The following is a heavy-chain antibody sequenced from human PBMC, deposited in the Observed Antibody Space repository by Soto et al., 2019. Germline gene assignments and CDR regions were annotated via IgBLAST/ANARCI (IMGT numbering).Heavy chain of an antibody. J-gene: IGHJ3*02. V-gene: IGHV4-59*01. Sequence: QVQLQESGPRLVKSSETLSLVCSVSGDSISRSFWGWIRQSPGQGLQYIGYISDSGVTDYDTSLKSQVTISVDTFKKQFSLKLTSVTAADTAVYYCARGAGDFYGTDSFVIWGKGIMVTVSS. CDR3: ARGAGDFYGTDSFVI. CDR2: ISDSGVT. CDR1: GDSISRSF. D-gene: IGHD1-1*01.